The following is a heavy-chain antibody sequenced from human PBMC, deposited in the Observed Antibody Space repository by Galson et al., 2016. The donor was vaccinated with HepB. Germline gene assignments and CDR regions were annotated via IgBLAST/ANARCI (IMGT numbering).Heavy chain of an antibody. Sequence: SVKVSCKASGYTFTSYAMYWVRQAPGQRLEWMGWINAGNGNTKYSQKFRGRVTITRDTSASTVHMELTSLNSEDTAVYYCAREGGYWAPFDCWGQGTLVTVSS. V-gene: IGHV1-3*01. CDR3: AREGGYWAPFDC. CDR1: GYTFTSYA. CDR2: INAGNGNT. J-gene: IGHJ4*02. D-gene: IGHD1-26*01.